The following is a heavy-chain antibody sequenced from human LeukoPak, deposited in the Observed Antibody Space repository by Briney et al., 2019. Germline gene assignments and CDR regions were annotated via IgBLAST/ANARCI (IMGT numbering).Heavy chain of an antibody. CDR2: ISWNSGSK. CDR3: AKDSSGYFDY. D-gene: IGHD2-15*01. J-gene: IGHJ4*02. CDR1: GFTFDDYA. V-gene: IGHV3-9*01. Sequence: GGSLRLSCAASGFTFDDYAMHWVRQAPGKGLEWVSGISWNSGSKGYADSVKGRFTISRDNAKNSLYLQMNSLRAEDTALYYCAKDSSGYFDYWGQGTLVTVSS.